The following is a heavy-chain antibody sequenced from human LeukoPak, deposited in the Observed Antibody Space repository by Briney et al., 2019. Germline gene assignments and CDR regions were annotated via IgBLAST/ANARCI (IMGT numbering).Heavy chain of an antibody. J-gene: IGHJ4*02. Sequence: PGGSLRLSCVASGFTFSGYWMHWVRQAPGKGLYWVANIKQDGSERFYVDSVKGRFTISGDNTQNSLYLQMNSLRPEDTAVYYCARGFDYWGQGILVTVSS. V-gene: IGHV3-7*03. CDR2: IKQDGSER. CDR1: GFTFSGYW. CDR3: ARGFDY.